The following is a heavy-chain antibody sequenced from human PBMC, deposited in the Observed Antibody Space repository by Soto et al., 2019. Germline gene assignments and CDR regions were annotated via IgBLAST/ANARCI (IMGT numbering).Heavy chain of an antibody. CDR1: GGSISSYY. CDR3: ARQRFLEWLRWFDP. V-gene: IGHV4-59*08. D-gene: IGHD3-3*01. CDR2: IYYSGST. J-gene: IGHJ5*02. Sequence: ETLSLTCTVSGGSISSYYWSWIRQPPGKGLEWIGYIYYSGSTNYFPSLKSRVAILVDTSKNQFSLKLSSVTAADTAVYYCARQRFLEWLRWFDPWGQGTLVTVSS.